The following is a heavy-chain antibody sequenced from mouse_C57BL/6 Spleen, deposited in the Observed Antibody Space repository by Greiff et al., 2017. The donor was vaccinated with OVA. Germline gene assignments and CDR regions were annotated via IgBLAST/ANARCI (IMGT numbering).Heavy chain of an antibody. CDR1: GYAFSSSW. Sequence: VKLVESGPELVKPGASVKISCKASGYAFSSSWMNWVKQRPGKGLEWIGRIYPGDGDTNYNGKFKGKATLTADKSSSTAYMQLSSLTSEDSAVYFCARGQGYDGGFAYWGQGTLVTVSA. V-gene: IGHV1-82*01. CDR2: IYPGDGDT. CDR3: ARGQGYDGGFAY. J-gene: IGHJ3*01. D-gene: IGHD2-2*01.